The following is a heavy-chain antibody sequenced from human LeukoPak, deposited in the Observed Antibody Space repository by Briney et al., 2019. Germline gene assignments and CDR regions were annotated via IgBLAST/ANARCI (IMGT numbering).Heavy chain of an antibody. CDR2: IYHSGSP. V-gene: IGHV4-4*02. Sequence: SETLSLTCAVSGGSISSNNWWGWVRQPPGKGLEWIGEIYHSGSPNYNPSLKSRVTISVDKSRNHFTLNLSSVTAADTAVYYCARVNINNWHSCDYWGQGTLVTVSS. CDR1: GGSISSNNW. CDR3: ARVNINNWHSCDY. J-gene: IGHJ4*02. D-gene: IGHD1-1*01.